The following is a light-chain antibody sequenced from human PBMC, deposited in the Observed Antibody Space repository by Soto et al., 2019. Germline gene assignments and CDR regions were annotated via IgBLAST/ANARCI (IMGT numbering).Light chain of an antibody. J-gene: IGKJ1*01. CDR2: VAS. CDR1: QSISSW. CDR3: QQYNSYWT. V-gene: IGKV1-5*01. Sequence: GDRVTITCRASQSISSWLAWYQQKPGKAPKLLIYVASSLESGVPSRFSGSGSGTEFTLTISSLQPDDFATYYCQQYNSYWTFGQGTKVEIK.